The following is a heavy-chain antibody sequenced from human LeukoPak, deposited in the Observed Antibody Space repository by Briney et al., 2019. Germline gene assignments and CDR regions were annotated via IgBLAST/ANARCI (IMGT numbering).Heavy chain of an antibody. CDR2: MFGGGST. V-gene: IGHV3-66*02. Sequence: PGGSLRLSCAASGFSDSGNFMIWVRQAPGKGLDWVSGMFGGGSTYYADSVKGRFTISRDNSKNTLYLQMNSLRPEDTAVYYCARSESSSSRRAFDIWGLGTMVTVSS. CDR1: GFSDSGNF. J-gene: IGHJ3*02. CDR3: ARSESSSSRRAFDI. D-gene: IGHD6-6*01.